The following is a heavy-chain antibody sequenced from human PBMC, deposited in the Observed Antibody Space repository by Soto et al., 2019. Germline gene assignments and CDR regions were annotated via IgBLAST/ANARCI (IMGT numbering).Heavy chain of an antibody. CDR3: ARDGSGYRSRASPMDV. CDR1: GDTFSSYA. CDR2: IIPIFGTA. D-gene: IGHD3-22*01. V-gene: IGHV1-69*01. J-gene: IGHJ6*02. Sequence: QVQLVQSGAEVKKPGSSVNVSCKASGDTFSSYAISWVRQAPGQGLEWMGGIIPIFGTANYAQKFQGRVTITADESTSTAYMELSSLRSEDTAVYYCARDGSGYRSRASPMDVWGQGTTVTGSS.